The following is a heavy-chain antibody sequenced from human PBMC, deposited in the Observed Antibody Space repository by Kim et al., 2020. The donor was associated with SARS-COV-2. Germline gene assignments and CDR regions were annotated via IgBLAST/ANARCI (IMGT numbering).Heavy chain of an antibody. Sequence: GGSLRLSCAASGFTFSSYGMHWVRQAPGKGLEWVAVIWYDGSNKYYADSVKGRFTISRDNSKNTLYLQMNSLRAEDTAVYYCARDPVAARPGGYNWFDPWGQGTLVTVSS. V-gene: IGHV3-33*01. CDR1: GFTFSSYG. CDR2: IWYDGSNK. D-gene: IGHD6-6*01. J-gene: IGHJ5*02. CDR3: ARDPVAARPGGYNWFDP.